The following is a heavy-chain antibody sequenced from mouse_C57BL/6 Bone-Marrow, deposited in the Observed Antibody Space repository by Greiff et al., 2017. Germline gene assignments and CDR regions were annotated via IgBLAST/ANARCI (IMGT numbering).Heavy chain of an antibody. CDR1: GFTFSSYA. CDR2: ISDGGSYT. Sequence: EVQGVESGGGLVKPGGSLKLSCAASGFTFSSYAMSWVRQTPEKRLEWVATISDGGSYTYYPDNVKGRFTISRDNAKNNLYLQMSHLKSEDTAMYYWARERGNYYGSSYYFDYWGQGTTLTVSS. J-gene: IGHJ2*01. V-gene: IGHV5-4*01. CDR3: ARERGNYYGSSYYFDY. D-gene: IGHD1-1*01.